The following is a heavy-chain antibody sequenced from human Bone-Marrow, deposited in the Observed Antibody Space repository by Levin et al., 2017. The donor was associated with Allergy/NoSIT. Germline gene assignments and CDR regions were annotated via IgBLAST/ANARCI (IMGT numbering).Heavy chain of an antibody. V-gene: IGHV3-48*04. CDR2: ISSSGGSI. CDR1: GFTFSTYS. J-gene: IGHJ4*02. Sequence: AGESLKISCAASGFTFSTYSMNWVRQAPGKGLEWVSYISSSGGSIYYADSVKGRFTISRDNAKDSLFLQMNSLRVEDSAVYYCVRDASWAFDYWGQGALVTVSS. CDR3: VRDASWAFDY. D-gene: IGHD3-16*01.